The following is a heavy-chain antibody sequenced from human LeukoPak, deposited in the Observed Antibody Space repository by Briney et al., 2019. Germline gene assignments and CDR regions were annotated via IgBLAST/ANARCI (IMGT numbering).Heavy chain of an antibody. J-gene: IGHJ4*02. CDR3: ARGVVVPAAADY. CDR1: GFTFSSYW. V-gene: IGHV3-74*01. D-gene: IGHD2-2*01. Sequence: GGSLRLSCAASGFTFSSYWMHWVRQAPGKGLVWVSRINSDGSSTSYADSVKGRFTISRDNAKNTLYLQMNSLRAEDTAVYYCARGVVVPAAADYWGQGTLVTVSS. CDR2: INSDGSST.